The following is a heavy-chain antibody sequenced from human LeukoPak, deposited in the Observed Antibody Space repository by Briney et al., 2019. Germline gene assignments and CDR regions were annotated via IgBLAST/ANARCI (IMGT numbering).Heavy chain of an antibody. V-gene: IGHV1-8*01. CDR2: MNPNSGNT. D-gene: IGHD6-19*01. CDR3: ARVVAVAGEEYFDY. CDR1: GYTFTSYD. Sequence: ASVKVSCKASGYTFTSYDINWVRPATGQGLEWMGWMNPNSGNTGYAQKFQGRVTMTRNTSISTAYMELSSLRSEDTAVYYCARVVAVAGEEYFDYWGQGTLVTVSS. J-gene: IGHJ4*02.